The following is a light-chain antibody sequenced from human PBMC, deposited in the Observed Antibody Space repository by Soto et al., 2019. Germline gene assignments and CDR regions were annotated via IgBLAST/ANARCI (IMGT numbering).Light chain of an antibody. CDR2: DVS. J-gene: IGLJ1*01. CDR1: SSDVGGYNY. V-gene: IGLV2-14*01. CDR3: ASYTTTFSYV. Sequence: QSALTQPASVSGSPGQSMTISCTGTSSDVGGYNYVSWYQQHPGKAPKLMIYDVSNRPSGVSNRFSGSKSGNTASLTISGLQAEDEADYYCASYTTTFSYVFGSGTKLTVL.